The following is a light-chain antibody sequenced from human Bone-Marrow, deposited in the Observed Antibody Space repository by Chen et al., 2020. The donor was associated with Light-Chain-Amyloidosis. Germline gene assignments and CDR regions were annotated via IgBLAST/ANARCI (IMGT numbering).Light chain of an antibody. CDR3: QVWDRSSDRPV. J-gene: IGLJ3*02. CDR2: DDS. CDR1: NIGSTS. V-gene: IGLV3-21*02. Sequence: SYVLTQPSSVSVAPGQTATIACGGKNIGSTSVHWYQQTPGQAPLLVVYDDSARPSGIPGRLSGANSGNTDTLTISGVEAGDEADYYCQVWDRSSDRPVFGGGTKLTVL.